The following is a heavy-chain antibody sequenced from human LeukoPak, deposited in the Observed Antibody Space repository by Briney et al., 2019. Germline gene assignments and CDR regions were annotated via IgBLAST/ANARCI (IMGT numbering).Heavy chain of an antibody. V-gene: IGHV4-39*07. CDR1: GGSISSSSYY. J-gene: IGHJ4*02. Sequence: SETLSLTCTVSGGSISSSSYYWGWIRQPPGKGLEWIGSIYYSGSTYHNPSLKSRVTISVDTSKNQFSLKLSSVTAADTAVYYCARVVPNYDLLTGYSLAYLFDYWGQGTLVTVSS. D-gene: IGHD3-9*01. CDR3: ARVVPNYDLLTGYSLAYLFDY. CDR2: IYYSGST.